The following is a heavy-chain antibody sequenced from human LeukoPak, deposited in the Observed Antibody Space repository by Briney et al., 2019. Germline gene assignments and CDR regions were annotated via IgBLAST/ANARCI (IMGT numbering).Heavy chain of an antibody. J-gene: IGHJ4*02. Sequence: ASVKVSCKASGYTFTSYGISWVRQAPGQGLEWIGWISAYNGNTNYAQKLQGRVTMTTDTSTSTAYMELRSLRSDDTAVYYCAREMWAPGRLGELSQQYYFDYWGQGTLVTVSS. D-gene: IGHD3-16*02. CDR3: AREMWAPGRLGELSQQYYFDY. V-gene: IGHV1-18*01. CDR1: GYTFTSYG. CDR2: ISAYNGNT.